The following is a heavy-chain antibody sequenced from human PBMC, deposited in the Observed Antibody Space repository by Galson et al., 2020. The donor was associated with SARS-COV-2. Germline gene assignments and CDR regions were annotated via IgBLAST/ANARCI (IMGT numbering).Heavy chain of an antibody. Sequence: NSGGSLRLCCAASGFTFSDYYMSWIRQAPGKGLEWVAYISSSGSTIYYADSVKGRFTISRDNAKNSLYLQMNSLRAEDTAVYYCARGVEYYYDSSGYSPEYFQHWGQGTLVTVSS. CDR3: ARGVEYYYDSSGYSPEYFQH. CDR2: ISSSGSTI. D-gene: IGHD3-22*01. CDR1: GFTFSDYY. J-gene: IGHJ1*01. V-gene: IGHV3-11*01.